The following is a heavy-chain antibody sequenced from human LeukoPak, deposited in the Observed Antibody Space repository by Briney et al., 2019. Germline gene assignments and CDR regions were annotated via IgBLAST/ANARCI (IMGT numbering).Heavy chain of an antibody. D-gene: IGHD3-16*01. CDR1: GFTSSSYA. CDR3: AKLGGQEVHNYYVAV. J-gene: IGHJ6*03. CDR2: IIDNGYIT. Sequence: GGPLRLSCTASGFTSSSYAMSWVRQAPGKGLEWVSGIIDNGYITYYANSVRGRFTISRDNSKNTLFLQMNSLRAEDTAVYYCAKLGGQEVHNYYVAVWGKGTTVAVSS. V-gene: IGHV3-23*01.